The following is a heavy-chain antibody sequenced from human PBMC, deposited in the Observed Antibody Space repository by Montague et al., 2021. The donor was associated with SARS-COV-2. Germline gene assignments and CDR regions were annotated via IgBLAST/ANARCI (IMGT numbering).Heavy chain of an antibody. Sequence: SETPSLTCTVSGDSTSCPNCYWGWIRQAPGKGLDWIGTIYNSGTTYYNPSLKSRLTISIDTSKNHFSLKLTSVTAADTAVYYCARHRNYGDHSLDNWFHPWGQGTLVTVSS. D-gene: IGHD4-17*01. V-gene: IGHV4-39*01. CDR2: IYNSGTT. CDR3: ARHRNYGDHSLDNWFHP. CDR1: GDSTSCPNCY. J-gene: IGHJ5*02.